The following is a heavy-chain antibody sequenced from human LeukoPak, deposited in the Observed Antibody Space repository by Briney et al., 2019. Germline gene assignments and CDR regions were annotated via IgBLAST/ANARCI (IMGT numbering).Heavy chain of an antibody. Sequence: SGGSLRLSCTASEFTVSRNYMLWVRQAPGKGLEWVSLIFSNGDTHYADSVKGRFTISRDTSMNTVSLQMNSLRVEDTAMYYCTRDQMNYWGQGTLVTVSS. CDR2: IFSNGDT. CDR1: EFTVSRNY. D-gene: IGHD5-24*01. CDR3: TRDQMNY. V-gene: IGHV3-53*01. J-gene: IGHJ4*02.